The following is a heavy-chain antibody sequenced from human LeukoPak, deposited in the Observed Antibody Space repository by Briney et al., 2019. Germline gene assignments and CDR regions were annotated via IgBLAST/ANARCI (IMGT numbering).Heavy chain of an antibody. CDR1: GFTFDDYA. V-gene: IGHV3-9*01. Sequence: PGGSLRLSCAASGFTFDDYAMHWVRQAPGKGLEWVSGISWNSGSIGYADSVKGRFTISRDNAKNSLYLQMNSLRAEDTALYYCAKGGGDPYYYYYYGMDVWGQGTTVTVSS. J-gene: IGHJ6*02. CDR2: ISWNSGSI. D-gene: IGHD2-21*02. CDR3: AKGGGDPYYYYYYGMDV.